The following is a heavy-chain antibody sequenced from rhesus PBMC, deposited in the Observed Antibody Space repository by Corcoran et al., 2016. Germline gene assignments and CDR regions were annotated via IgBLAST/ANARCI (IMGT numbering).Heavy chain of an antibody. D-gene: IGHD3-9*01. CDR1: GYTFTDHY. J-gene: IGHJ5-2*02. CDR3: ARATVLGSLDV. V-gene: IGHV1-111*02. CDR2: VVPEDGEA. Sequence: EVQLVQSGAEVKKPGATVKISCKASGYTFTDHYRNWVRQAPGKGLEWVGGVVPEDGEAAYAPKFQYRVTLTADMSRGTAYMELGRLRSEDAAVYYCARATVLGSLDVWGRGVLVTVSS.